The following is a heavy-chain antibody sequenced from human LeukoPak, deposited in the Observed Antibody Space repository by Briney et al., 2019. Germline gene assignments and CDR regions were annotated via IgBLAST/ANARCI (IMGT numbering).Heavy chain of an antibody. CDR3: ARDLEGINDY. CDR1: GFTFSSYS. Sequence: GGSLRLSCAASGFTFSSYSMNWVRQAPGKGLEWVSSISSSSSYIYYTDSVKGRFTISRDNSKNTQSLQMNSLRAEDTAVYYCARDLEGINDYWGQGTLVTVSS. J-gene: IGHJ4*02. CDR2: ISSSSSYI. V-gene: IGHV3-21*06. D-gene: IGHD2/OR15-2a*01.